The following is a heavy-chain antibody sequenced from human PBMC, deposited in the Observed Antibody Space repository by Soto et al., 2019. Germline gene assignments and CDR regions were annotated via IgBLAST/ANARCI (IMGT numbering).Heavy chain of an antibody. D-gene: IGHD2-2*01. CDR3: ARSDYTSTSCYVVWFDP. Sequence: EVQVVESGGGLVKPGGSLRLSCVASGFNFSNYGMNWVRQAPGKGLEWVSSISSSRSYISYADSMKGRFTISRDNAKNSVYLQMDSLRAEDTAVYYCARSDYTSTSCYVVWFDPWGQGTLVTVSS. V-gene: IGHV3-21*01. CDR1: GFNFSNYG. CDR2: ISSSRSYI. J-gene: IGHJ5*02.